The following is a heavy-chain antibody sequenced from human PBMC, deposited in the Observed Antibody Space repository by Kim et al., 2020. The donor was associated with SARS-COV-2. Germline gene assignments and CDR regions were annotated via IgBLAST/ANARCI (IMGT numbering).Heavy chain of an antibody. D-gene: IGHD3-10*01. J-gene: IGHJ6*02. V-gene: IGHV3-66*01. CDR3: AREVTMVRGVITPAGGLDV. Sequence: GRFTISRDNSKNTLYLQMNSRRAEDTAVYYCAREVTMVRGVITPAGGLDVWGQGTTVTVSS.